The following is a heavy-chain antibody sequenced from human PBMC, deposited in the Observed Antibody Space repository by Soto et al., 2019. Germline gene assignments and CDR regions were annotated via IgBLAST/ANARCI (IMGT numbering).Heavy chain of an antibody. CDR1: GGTFSSYT. V-gene: IGHV1-69*02. Sequence: SVKVSCKASGGTFSSYTISWVRQAPGQGLEWMGRIIPILGIANYAQKFQGRVTITADKSTSTAYMELSSLRSEDTAVYYCARWLGQRLSAFDIWGQGTMVTVSS. CDR3: ARWLGQRLSAFDI. CDR2: IIPILGIA. J-gene: IGHJ3*02. D-gene: IGHD6-19*01.